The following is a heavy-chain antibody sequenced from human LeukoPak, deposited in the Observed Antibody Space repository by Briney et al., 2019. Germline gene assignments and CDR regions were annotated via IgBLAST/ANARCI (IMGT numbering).Heavy chain of an antibody. CDR2: IRYDGINK. D-gene: IGHD3-3*02. V-gene: IGHV3-30*02. Sequence: PGGSLRLSCAASGFTFSGYGMHWVRQAPGKGLEWVAFIRYDGINKYYADSVKGRFTISRDNSKNTLYLQMNSLRAEDTAMYYCAKDEPFLSAFHIWGQGTMVTVSS. CDR3: AKDEPFLSAFHI. CDR1: GFTFSGYG. J-gene: IGHJ3*02.